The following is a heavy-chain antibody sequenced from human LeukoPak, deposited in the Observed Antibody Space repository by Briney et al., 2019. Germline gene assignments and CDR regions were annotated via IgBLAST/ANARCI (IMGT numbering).Heavy chain of an antibody. V-gene: IGHV4-39*07. CDR2: LYYSGWST. D-gene: IGHD4-17*01. Sequence: SETLSLTCTVSGGSISSSYYYWGWVCQPPGKGLEWIGSLYYSGWSTYYNPSLKSRVTISVDTSKNQFSLKLSSVTAADTAVYYCARGLRWGGLWGDYVSDYWGQGTLVTVSS. CDR3: ARGLRWGGLWGDYVSDY. CDR1: GGSISSSYYY. J-gene: IGHJ4*02.